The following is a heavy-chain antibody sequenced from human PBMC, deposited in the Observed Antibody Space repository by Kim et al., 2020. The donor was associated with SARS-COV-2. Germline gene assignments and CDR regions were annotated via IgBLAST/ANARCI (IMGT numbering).Heavy chain of an antibody. J-gene: IGHJ4*01. CDR3: ARDNVYDKSGIHGLLFD. CDR1: GFNFGDWG. CDR2: ITWEGEKT. D-gene: IGHD6-25*01. Sequence: GSLRLSCAASGFNFGDWGMSWVRHKPGRGLEWICGITWEGEKTGYVDAVRGRVTISRDVAQRSLYLQMDSLRAEDTAIYFCARDNVYDKSGIHGLLFD. V-gene: IGHV3-20*04.